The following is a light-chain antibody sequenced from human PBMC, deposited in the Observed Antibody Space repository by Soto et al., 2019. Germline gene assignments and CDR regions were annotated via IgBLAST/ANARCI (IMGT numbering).Light chain of an antibody. V-gene: IGKV3-20*01. J-gene: IGKJ1*01. CDR3: QQYGSSRT. Sequence: IMLTQSPGTLSLSPGERATLYCRASQSVSSSYLAWYQQKPGQAPRLLIYGASSRATGIPDRFSGSGSGTDFTLTISRLEPEDIAVYYCQQYGSSRTFGQGTKVDI. CDR2: GAS. CDR1: QSVSSSY.